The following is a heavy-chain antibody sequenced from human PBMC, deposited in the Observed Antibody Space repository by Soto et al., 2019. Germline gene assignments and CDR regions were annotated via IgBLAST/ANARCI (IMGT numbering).Heavy chain of an antibody. V-gene: IGHV1-8*01. J-gene: IGHJ4*02. CDR3: ARNIPGSGYYCDY. CDR2: MNPNSGNT. Sequence: ASVKVSCKASGYTFTSYDINWVRQATGQGLEWMGWMNPNSGNTGYAQKFQGRVTMTTDTSTSTAYMELRSLRSDDPAVYYCARNIPGSGYYCDYWGQGTLVTVSS. CDR1: GYTFTSYD. D-gene: IGHD3-3*01.